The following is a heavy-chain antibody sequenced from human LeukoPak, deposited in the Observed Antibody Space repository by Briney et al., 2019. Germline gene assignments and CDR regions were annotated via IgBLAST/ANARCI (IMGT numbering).Heavy chain of an antibody. J-gene: IGHJ6*03. CDR1: GFTFSRYS. Sequence: GGSLRLSCAASGFTFSRYSMNWVRQAPGKGLEWVASISSTSTFIYSADSVKGRFTISRDTAKNSLLLQMNSLRAEDTAIYYCARDYFDSSDYPQTYYYYYMDVWGKGTTVTVSS. CDR2: ISSTSTFI. V-gene: IGHV3-21*01. D-gene: IGHD3-22*01. CDR3: ARDYFDSSDYPQTYYYYYMDV.